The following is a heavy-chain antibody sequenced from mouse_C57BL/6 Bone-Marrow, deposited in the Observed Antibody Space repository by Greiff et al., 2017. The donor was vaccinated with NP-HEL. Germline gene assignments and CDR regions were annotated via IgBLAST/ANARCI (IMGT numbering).Heavy chain of an antibody. J-gene: IGHJ4*01. Sequence: EVKLQESGPGLAKPSQTLSLTCSVTGYSITSDYWNWIRKFPGNKLEYMGYISYSGSTYYHPSLKSRISITRDTSKNQYYLQLNSVTTEDTATYYCARSPLWLRRNYYSMDYWGQGTSVTVSS. V-gene: IGHV3-8*01. D-gene: IGHD2-2*01. CDR3: ARSPLWLRRNYYSMDY. CDR1: GYSITSDY. CDR2: ISYSGST.